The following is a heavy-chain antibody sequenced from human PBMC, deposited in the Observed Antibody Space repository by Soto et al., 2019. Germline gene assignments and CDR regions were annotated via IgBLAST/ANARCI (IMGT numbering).Heavy chain of an antibody. CDR3: ARCGAARPYYYYYMDV. D-gene: IGHD6-6*01. J-gene: IGHJ6*03. V-gene: IGHV1-3*01. CDR2: INAGNGNT. CDR1: GYTLTSYA. Sequence: ASLKVSCKASGYTLTSYAMHWVRQAPGQRLEWMGWINAGNGNTKYSQKFQGRVTITRDTSASTAYMELSSLRSEDTAVYCCARCGAARPYYYYYMDVWGKGTTVTVSS.